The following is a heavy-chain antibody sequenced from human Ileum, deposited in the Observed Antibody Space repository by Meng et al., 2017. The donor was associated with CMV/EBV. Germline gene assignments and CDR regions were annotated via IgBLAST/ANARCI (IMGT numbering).Heavy chain of an antibody. CDR1: DPSFGDFY. D-gene: IGHD1-14*01. CDR2: IHPSGST. J-gene: IGHJ4*02. V-gene: IGHV4-34*01. CDR3: ARGQDNHKGGVH. Sequence: VLSHLWGAGLLKPSEPLSHTCDVYDPSFGDFYWRWTRHLPGKGLEWIGEIHPSGSTHYNPSLESRVSISVHMSNNQFSLKVSSVTAADTAVYYCARGQDNHKGGVHWGQGTLVTVSS.